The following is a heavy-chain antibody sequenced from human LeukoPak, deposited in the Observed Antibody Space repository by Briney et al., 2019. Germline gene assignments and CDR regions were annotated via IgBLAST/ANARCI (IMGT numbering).Heavy chain of an antibody. V-gene: IGHV4-61*02. J-gene: IGHJ4*02. CDR3: AREDYGDYAGFDY. D-gene: IGHD4-17*01. Sequence: SETLSLTCTVSGGSISSGSYYWSWIRQPAGKGLEWIGRIYTSGSTNYNPSLKSRVTISVDTSKNQFSLKLSSVTAADTAVYYCAREDYGDYAGFDYWGQGTLVTVSS. CDR2: IYTSGST. CDR1: GGSISSGSYY.